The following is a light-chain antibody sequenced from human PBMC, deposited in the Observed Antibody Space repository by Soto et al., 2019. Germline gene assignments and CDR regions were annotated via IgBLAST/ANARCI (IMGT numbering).Light chain of an antibody. J-gene: IGKJ1*01. Sequence: DIQMTQSPSTLSASAGDRVTITCRASHNIDMYLAWYQQKPGQAPSLLIYRASSLQSGVPSRFSGSGSGTEFTLTISSLQPDDFATYYCQQSITYPWTFGQGTKVDIK. CDR2: RAS. CDR3: QQSITYPWT. V-gene: IGKV1-5*03. CDR1: HNIDMY.